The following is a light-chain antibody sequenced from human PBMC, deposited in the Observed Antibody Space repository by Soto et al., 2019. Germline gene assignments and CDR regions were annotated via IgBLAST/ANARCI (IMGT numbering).Light chain of an antibody. CDR1: QSISNW. Sequence: DIQMTQSPSSLSASVGDRVTITCRASQSISNWLAWYQQKPGKAPKVLIYPASNLQSAVPSRFSGSGSGTEFILTIRRLQQDNLASYYYQHYNRYSFGQGTKLEI. V-gene: IGKV1-5*01. CDR3: QHYNRYS. CDR2: PAS. J-gene: IGKJ1*01.